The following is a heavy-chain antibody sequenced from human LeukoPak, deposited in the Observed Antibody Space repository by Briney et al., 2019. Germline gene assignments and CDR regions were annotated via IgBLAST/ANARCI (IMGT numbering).Heavy chain of an antibody. D-gene: IGHD6-13*01. CDR1: GFTVSSNY. CDR2: IYSGGST. J-gene: IGHJ4*02. CDR3: ARGAEAGRSKSYYLEY. V-gene: IGHV3-66*01. Sequence: GGSLRLSCAASGFTVSSNYMSWVRQAPGKGLEWVSVIYSGGSTYYADSVKGRFTISRDNAKNSLYLQMNSLRAEDTAVYYCARGAEAGRSKSYYLEYWGQGTLVTVSS.